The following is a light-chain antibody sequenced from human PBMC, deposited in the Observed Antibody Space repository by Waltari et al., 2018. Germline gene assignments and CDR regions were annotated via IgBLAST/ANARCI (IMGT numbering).Light chain of an antibody. CDR2: DAS. CDR3: QQPYKSPPT. Sequence: DVLVTQSPSSLSASVGDRVTITCRASHYIANYLNWYQHIPGKAPRLLIHDASTLEPGVSPRFSGSTSGTDFILTIDNLHPEDFATYYCQQPYKSPPTFGPGTKVDV. V-gene: IGKV1-39*01. CDR1: HYIANY. J-gene: IGKJ3*01.